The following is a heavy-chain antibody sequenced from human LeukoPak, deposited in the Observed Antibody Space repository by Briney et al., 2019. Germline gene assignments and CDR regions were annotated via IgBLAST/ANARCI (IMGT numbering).Heavy chain of an antibody. V-gene: IGHV3-9*01. J-gene: IGHJ4*02. CDR2: INWNSGSI. D-gene: IGHD3-10*01. Sequence: PGRSLRLSCAASGFTFDDYAMHWVRHVPGKGPEWVAGINWNSGSIDYADSVKGRFTISRDNAKNYPYLQMNSLRSEDTALYYCAKLSAGSENDYWGQGTLVTVSS. CDR3: AKLSAGSENDY. CDR1: GFTFDDYA.